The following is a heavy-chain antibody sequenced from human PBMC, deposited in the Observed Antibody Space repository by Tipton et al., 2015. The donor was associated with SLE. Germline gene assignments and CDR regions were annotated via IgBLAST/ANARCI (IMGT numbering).Heavy chain of an antibody. V-gene: IGHV4-38-2*02. CDR2: IYRSGTA. J-gene: IGHJ6*03. CDR1: SYSIYNGFY. CDR3: ARGGLTYGYYYYMDV. D-gene: IGHD2-21*02. Sequence: TLSLTCSVSSYSIYNGFYWGWIRQSPGKGLEWIGSIYRSGTAYYNPSLKSRVTMSVDTSKNQFSLKLSSVTAADTAVYYCARGGLTYGYYYYMDVWGKGTTVTVSS.